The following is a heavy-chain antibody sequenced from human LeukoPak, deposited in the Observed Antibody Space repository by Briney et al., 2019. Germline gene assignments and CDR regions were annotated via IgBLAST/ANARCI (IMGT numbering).Heavy chain of an antibody. Sequence: GGSLRLSCAASGFTFNSYSMNWVRQAPGKGLEWVSAISGSGGSTYYADSVKGRFTISRDNSKNTLYLQMNSLRAEDTAVYYCAKDPGLRYGDYTDSSGYWPLWGQGTLVTVSS. D-gene: IGHD3-22*01. V-gene: IGHV3-23*01. CDR1: GFTFNSYS. CDR3: AKDPGLRYGDYTDSSGYWPL. J-gene: IGHJ4*02. CDR2: ISGSGGST.